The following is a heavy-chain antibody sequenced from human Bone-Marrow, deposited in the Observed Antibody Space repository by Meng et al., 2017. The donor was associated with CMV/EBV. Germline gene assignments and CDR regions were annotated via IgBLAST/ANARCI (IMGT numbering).Heavy chain of an antibody. D-gene: IGHD3-9*01. CDR3: GRVSNDWKGVDY. CDR2: INSEGKSI. J-gene: IGHJ4*02. Sequence: GESLKISCAASGFTFSSFWMHWVRQVPGEGLVWVSLINSEGKSIHYAESVKGRFAVTRDNAKNTMYLQMNNLKIEDTAVYYGGRVSNDWKGVDYWGQGALVTVSS. CDR1: GFTFSSFW. V-gene: IGHV3-74*01.